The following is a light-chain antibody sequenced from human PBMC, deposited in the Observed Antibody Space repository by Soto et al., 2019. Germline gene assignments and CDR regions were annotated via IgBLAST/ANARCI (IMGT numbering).Light chain of an antibody. CDR1: NIGTKS. J-gene: IGLJ2*01. V-gene: IGLV3-21*02. CDR3: QVWDTISDHVF. Sequence: SYELTQPPSVSVAPGQTARITCGGDNIGTKSVHWYQQRPGQAPVLVVYDDRARPSEIPERFSGSNSGNTATLSISRVEAGDEADYYFQVWDTISDHVFFGGGTKLTVL. CDR2: DDR.